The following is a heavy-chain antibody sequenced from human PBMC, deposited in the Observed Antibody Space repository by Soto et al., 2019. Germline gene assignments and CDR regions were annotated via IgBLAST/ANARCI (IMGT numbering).Heavy chain of an antibody. Sequence: SVKVSCKASGGTFSNYAFSWVRQAPGQGLEWMGGIVPLFGTPNYAQKFQGRLTINADESSSTAYMELSSLRSEDTAVYYCASERVAEMATGGFLDYWGQGTLVTVSS. V-gene: IGHV1-69*13. J-gene: IGHJ4*02. D-gene: IGHD5-12*01. CDR1: GGTFSNYA. CDR3: ASERVAEMATGGFLDY. CDR2: IVPLFGTP.